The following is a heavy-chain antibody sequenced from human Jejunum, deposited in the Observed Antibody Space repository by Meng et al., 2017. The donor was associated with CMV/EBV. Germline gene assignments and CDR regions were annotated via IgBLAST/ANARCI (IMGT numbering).Heavy chain of an antibody. CDR3: ARARSTTWYQDY. CDR1: GYSISSGSY. V-gene: IGHV4-38-2*02. J-gene: IGHJ4*02. CDR2: VYHSGAT. D-gene: IGHD6-13*01. Sequence: VSGYSISSGSYWGWIRQAPGRGLEWIGNVYHSGATYYNPSLKSRVTMSIDTSKNQFSLKLDSVTAADTAVYFCARARSTTWYQDYWGQGTQVTVSS.